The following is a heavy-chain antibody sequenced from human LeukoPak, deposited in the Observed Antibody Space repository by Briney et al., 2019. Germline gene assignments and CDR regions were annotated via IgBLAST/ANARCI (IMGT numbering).Heavy chain of an antibody. J-gene: IGHJ4*02. Sequence: PGGSLRLSCAASGFTFSSYNMNWVRQAPGKGPEWVSSITSSSSYIYYADSVKGRFTISRDNAKNSLYLQMDSLRVEDTAVYYCARDDEYSSSYPYYFDYWGQGTLVTVSS. CDR2: ITSSSSYI. CDR1: GFTFSSYN. D-gene: IGHD6-13*01. CDR3: ARDDEYSSSYPYYFDY. V-gene: IGHV3-21*06.